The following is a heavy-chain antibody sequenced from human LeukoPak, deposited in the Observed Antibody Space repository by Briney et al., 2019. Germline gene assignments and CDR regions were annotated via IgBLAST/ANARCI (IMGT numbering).Heavy chain of an antibody. J-gene: IGHJ5*02. CDR3: ARDGYTYGDNWFDP. CDR2: INPNSGGT. CDR1: GYTFTGYY. D-gene: IGHD5-18*01. V-gene: IGHV1-2*02. Sequence: ASVKVSCKASGYTFTGYYMHWVRQAPGQGLEWMGWINPNSGGTSYARKFQGRVTMTRDTSISTAYMELTRLTSDDTAVYYCARDGYTYGDNWFDPWGQGTLVTVSS.